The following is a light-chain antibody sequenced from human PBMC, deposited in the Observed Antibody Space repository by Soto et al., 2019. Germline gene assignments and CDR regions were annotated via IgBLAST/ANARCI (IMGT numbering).Light chain of an antibody. V-gene: IGKV3-20*01. Sequence: EVVLTQSPGTVSLSPGERATLSCRASQSVRSSFLAWYQQKPGQAPRLLIYAISSRATGIPDRFSGSGSGTDFTLTISRLEPEDFGVFYCQQYSSYPLTFGGGTKVEIK. CDR3: QQYSSYPLT. CDR1: QSVRSSF. J-gene: IGKJ4*01. CDR2: AIS.